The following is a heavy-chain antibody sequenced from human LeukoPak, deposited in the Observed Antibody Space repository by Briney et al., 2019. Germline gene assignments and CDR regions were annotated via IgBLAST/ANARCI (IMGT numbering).Heavy chain of an antibody. CDR1: GFTFSSYA. CDR2: ISGSGGST. J-gene: IGHJ4*02. CDR3: AKDPTMVRGVIPDY. D-gene: IGHD3-10*01. Sequence: GGSLRLSCAASGFTFSSYAMSWVRQAPGKGLEWVSAISGSGGSTYYADSEKGRFTISRDNSKNTLYLQMNSLRAEDTAVYYCAKDPTMVRGVIPDYWGQGTLVTVSS. V-gene: IGHV3-23*01.